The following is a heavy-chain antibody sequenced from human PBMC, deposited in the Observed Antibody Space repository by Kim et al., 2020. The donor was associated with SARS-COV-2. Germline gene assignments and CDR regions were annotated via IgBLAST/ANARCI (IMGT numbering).Heavy chain of an antibody. Sequence: LKSRVTMSVDTSKNQFSLKLSSVTAADTAVYYCARWGLYCSSTSCGAFDIWGQGTMVTVSS. J-gene: IGHJ3*02. D-gene: IGHD2-2*01. CDR3: ARWGLYCSSTSCGAFDI. V-gene: IGHV4-4*06.